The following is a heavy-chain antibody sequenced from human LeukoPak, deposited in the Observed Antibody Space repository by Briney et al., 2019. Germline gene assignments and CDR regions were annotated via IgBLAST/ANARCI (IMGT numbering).Heavy chain of an antibody. Sequence: ASVKVSCKASGYTFTNYDINWVRQATGQGLEWMGWMNPNSGNTGYAQKFQGRVTMTRNTSISTAYMELSSLRSEDTAVYYCARGRLLRIDSSGYYDLGYWGQGTLVTVSS. V-gene: IGHV1-8*01. CDR3: ARGRLLRIDSSGYYDLGY. J-gene: IGHJ4*02. CDR1: GYTFTNYD. CDR2: MNPNSGNT. D-gene: IGHD3-22*01.